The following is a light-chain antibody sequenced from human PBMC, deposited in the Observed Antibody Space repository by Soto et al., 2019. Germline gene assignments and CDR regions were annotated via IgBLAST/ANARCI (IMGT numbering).Light chain of an antibody. CDR3: QQYNAWPPWT. CDR1: QSVSSN. Sequence: IVRTQSPATLSVSPGEKATLSCRASQSVSSNLAWYQQKPGQAPRLLIYGASTRATGIPARFSGSGSGTEFTLTISSLQSEDFAVYYCQQYNAWPPWTFGQGTRWIS. V-gene: IGKV3-15*01. CDR2: GAS. J-gene: IGKJ1*01.